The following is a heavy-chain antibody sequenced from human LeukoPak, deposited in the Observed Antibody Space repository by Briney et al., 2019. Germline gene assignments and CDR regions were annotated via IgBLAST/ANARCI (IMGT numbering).Heavy chain of an antibody. D-gene: IGHD2-2*01. Sequence: GASVKVSRKASGGTFSSYAISWVRQAPGQGLEWMGGIIPIFGTANYAQKFQGRVTITADESTSTAYMELSSLRSEDTAVYYCATSLEADPYCSSTSCYGSYYYYGMDVWGQGTTVTVSS. V-gene: IGHV1-69*13. CDR1: GGTFSSYA. J-gene: IGHJ6*02. CDR2: IIPIFGTA. CDR3: ATSLEADPYCSSTSCYGSYYYYGMDV.